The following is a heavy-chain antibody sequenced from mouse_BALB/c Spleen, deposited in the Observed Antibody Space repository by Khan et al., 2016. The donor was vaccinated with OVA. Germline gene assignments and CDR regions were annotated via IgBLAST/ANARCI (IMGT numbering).Heavy chain of an antibody. CDR1: GFSLTTYG. D-gene: IGHD2-14*01. J-gene: IGHJ3*01. Sequence: QVQLKQSGPGLVQPSQSLSITCTVSGFSLTTYGVHWVRQSPGKGLEWLGLIWSGGNTDYNAAFISRLSIPKANSKSQVFFKMNSLQADDTAMYYCARNSYMYDFTYWGQGTLVTVSA. V-gene: IGHV2-2*01. CDR3: ARNSYMYDFTY. CDR2: IWSGGNT.